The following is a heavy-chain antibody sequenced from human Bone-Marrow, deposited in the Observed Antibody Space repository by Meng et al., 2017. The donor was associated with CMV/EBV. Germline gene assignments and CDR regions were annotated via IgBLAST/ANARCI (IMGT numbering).Heavy chain of an antibody. CDR2: IAGDGSNT. CDR3: ARPYSPTRGAFDI. V-gene: IGHV3-30-3*01. D-gene: IGHD2-21*01. CDR1: GFTFSSFA. J-gene: IGHJ3*02. Sequence: GESLKISCAASGFTFSSFALYWVRQAPGKGLEWVAVIAGDGSNTYHADSVKGRFTISRDNSKNTLYLQMNSLRAEDTAVYYCARPYSPTRGAFDIWGQGTMVTVSS.